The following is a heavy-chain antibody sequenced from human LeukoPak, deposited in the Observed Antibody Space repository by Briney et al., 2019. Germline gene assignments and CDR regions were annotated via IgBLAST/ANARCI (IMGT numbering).Heavy chain of an antibody. CDR3: ARDLGDSSGPFDY. CDR1: GFTFSSYG. J-gene: IGHJ4*02. CDR2: IWYDGSNK. V-gene: IGHV3-33*01. Sequence: PGGSLRLSCAASGFTFSSYGMHWVRQAPGKGLEWVAVIWYDGSNKYYADSVKGRFTISRDNSKNTLYLQMNSLRAEDTAVYYCARDLGDSSGPFDYWDQGTLVTVSS. D-gene: IGHD3-22*01.